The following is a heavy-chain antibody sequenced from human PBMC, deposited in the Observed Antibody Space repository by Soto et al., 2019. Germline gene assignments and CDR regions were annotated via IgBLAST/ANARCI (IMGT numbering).Heavy chain of an antibody. D-gene: IGHD6-19*01. CDR2: IIPIFGTA. CDR3: ASLRQAEQSGYYYYYGMDV. V-gene: IGHV1-69*01. CDR1: GGTFSSYA. Sequence: QVQLVQSGAEVKKPGSSVKVSCKASGGTFSSYAISWVRQAPGQGLEWMGGIIPIFGTANYAQKFQGRVTITEDDSTSTAYKVLSSLRAEDTAVYYCASLRQAEQSGYYYYYGMDVWGQGTTVTVSS. J-gene: IGHJ6*02.